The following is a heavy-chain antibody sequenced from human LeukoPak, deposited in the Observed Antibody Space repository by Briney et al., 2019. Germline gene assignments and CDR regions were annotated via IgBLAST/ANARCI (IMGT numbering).Heavy chain of an antibody. V-gene: IGHV3-33*01. CDR3: ARDIPIVGALGY. J-gene: IGHJ4*02. CDR1: GFTFSSYD. D-gene: IGHD1-26*01. CDR2: IWYDGSNK. Sequence: AGGSLRLSCAASGFTFSSYDMHWVRQAPGKGLEWVADIWYDGSNKYYADSVKGRFTISSDNSKNTLYLHMNSLRAEDTAVYYCARDIPIVGALGYWGQGTLVSVSS.